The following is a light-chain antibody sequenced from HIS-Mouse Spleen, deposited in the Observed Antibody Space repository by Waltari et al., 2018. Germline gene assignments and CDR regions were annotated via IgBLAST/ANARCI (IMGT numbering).Light chain of an antibody. CDR1: ALPLKY. J-gene: IGLJ2*01. CDR2: EDS. Sequence: SYELTQPPSVSVSPGQTARTTCTGAALPLKYAYGYQQKSGQAPVLVIYEDSKRPSGIPERFSGSSSGTMATLTISGAQVEDEADYYCYSTDSSGNHRVFGGGTKLTVL. CDR3: YSTDSSGNHRV. V-gene: IGLV3-10*01.